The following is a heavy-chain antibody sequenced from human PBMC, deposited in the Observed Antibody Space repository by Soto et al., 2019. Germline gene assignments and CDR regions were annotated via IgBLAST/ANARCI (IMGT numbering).Heavy chain of an antibody. CDR2: ISYDGSNK. D-gene: IGHD6-19*01. CDR3: AKLAQEGDLGPVAGTGWNYYYYGMDV. V-gene: IGHV3-30*18. J-gene: IGHJ6*01. Sequence: QVQLVESGGGVVQPGRSLRLSCAASGFTFSSYGMHWVRQAPGKGLEWVAVISYDGSNKYYADSVKGRFTISRDNSKNTLYLQMNSLRAEDTAVYYCAKLAQEGDLGPVAGTGWNYYYYGMDVWGQGTTVTVSS. CDR1: GFTFSSYG.